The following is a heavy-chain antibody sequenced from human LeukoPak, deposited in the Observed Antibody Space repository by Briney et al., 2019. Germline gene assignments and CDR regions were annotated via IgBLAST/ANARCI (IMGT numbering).Heavy chain of an antibody. CDR2: INHSGST. CDR1: GGSFSGYY. Sequence: SQTLSLTCAVYGGSFSGYYWSWIRQPPGKGLEWIGEINHSGSTNYNPSLKSRVTISVDTSKNQFSLKLSSVTAADTAAYYCARGRGHRGAIWGQGTMVTVSS. V-gene: IGHV4-34*01. D-gene: IGHD3-10*01. CDR3: ARGRGHRGAI. J-gene: IGHJ3*02.